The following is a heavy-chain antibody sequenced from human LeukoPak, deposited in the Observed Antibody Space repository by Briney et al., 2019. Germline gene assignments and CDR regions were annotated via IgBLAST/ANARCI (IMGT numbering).Heavy chain of an antibody. D-gene: IGHD5-18*01. CDR1: GFTFSSYA. CDR2: ISYDGSNK. J-gene: IGHJ4*02. V-gene: IGHV3-30-3*01. Sequence: GRSLRPSCAASGFTFSSYAMHWVRQAPGKGLEWVAVISYDGSNKYYADSVKGRFTISRDNSKNTLYLQMNSLRAEDTAVYYCARDPRIQLWFPLFDYWGQGTLVTVSS. CDR3: ARDPRIQLWFPLFDY.